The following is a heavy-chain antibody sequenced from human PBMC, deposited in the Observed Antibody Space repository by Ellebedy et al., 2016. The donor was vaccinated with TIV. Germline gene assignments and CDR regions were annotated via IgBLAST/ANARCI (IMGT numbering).Heavy chain of an antibody. D-gene: IGHD4-23*01. Sequence: GESLKISXAASGFTFSSYAMSWVRQAPGKGLEWVSAISSSSSYIYYADSVKGRFTISRDNAKNSLYLQMNSLRAEDTAVYYCAKRCYGGNSGADFDYWGQGTLVTVSS. CDR2: ISSSSSYI. CDR1: GFTFSSYA. CDR3: AKRCYGGNSGADFDY. V-gene: IGHV3-21*04. J-gene: IGHJ4*02.